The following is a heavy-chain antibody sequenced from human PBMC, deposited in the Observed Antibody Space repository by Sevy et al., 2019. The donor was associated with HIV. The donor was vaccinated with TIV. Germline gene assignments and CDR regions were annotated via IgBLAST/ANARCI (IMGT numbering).Heavy chain of an antibody. V-gene: IGHV3-33*01. D-gene: IGHD2-2*02. CDR3: ARDDCSSTSCYRSPSDPFYYYYYGMDV. CDR1: EFTFSSYG. J-gene: IGHJ6*02. Sequence: GGSLRLSCAASEFTFSSYGMHWVRQAPGKGLEWVAVIWYDGSNKYYADSVKGRFTISRDNSKNTLYLQMNSLRAEDTAVYYCARDDCSSTSCYRSPSDPFYYYYYGMDVWGQGTTVTVSS. CDR2: IWYDGSNK.